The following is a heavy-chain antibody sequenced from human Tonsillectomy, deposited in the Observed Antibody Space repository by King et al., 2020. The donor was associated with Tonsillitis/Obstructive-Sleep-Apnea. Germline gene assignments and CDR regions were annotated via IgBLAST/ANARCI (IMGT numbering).Heavy chain of an antibody. CDR3: ATLPPYCSGGSCHDY. J-gene: IGHJ4*02. CDR1: GGSVSSGSYY. CDR2: IYYSGST. V-gene: IGHV4-61*01. Sequence: VQLQESGPGLVKPSETLSLTCTVSGGSVSSGSYYWSWIRQPPGKGLEWSGYIYYSGSTNYNPPLKSRVTISVDTSKNQFSLRLSSVTAAATAVYYCATLPPYCSGGSCHDYWGQGTLVTVSS. D-gene: IGHD2-15*01.